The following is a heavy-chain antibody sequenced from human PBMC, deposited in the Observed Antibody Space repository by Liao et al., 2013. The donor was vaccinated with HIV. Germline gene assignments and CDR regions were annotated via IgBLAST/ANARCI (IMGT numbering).Heavy chain of an antibody. CDR3: ARFKFHESGGYYTSLRDLPFEY. J-gene: IGHJ4*02. Sequence: QVQLQESGPGLVKPSETLSLTCTVSGGSITNYYWAWIRQIPGQGLEWIGFVSDAGRTNYNPSLNSRVTISVETSKSQFSLRLTSVTAADTALYYCARFKFHESGGYYTSLRDLPFEYWGQGTQVSVSS. CDR2: VSDAGRT. V-gene: IGHV4-59*01. D-gene: IGHD3-22*01. CDR1: GGSITNYY.